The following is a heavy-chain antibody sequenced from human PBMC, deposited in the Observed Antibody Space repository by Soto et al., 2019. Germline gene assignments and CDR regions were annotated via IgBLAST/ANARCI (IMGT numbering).Heavy chain of an antibody. CDR3: ARGYRQSGYSSSWVFDY. J-gene: IGHJ4*02. V-gene: IGHV4-31*03. CDR1: GGSINSCGYY. Sequence: QVQLRESGPGLVKPSQTLSLTCTVSGGSINSCGYYWNWIRQHPGKGLEWIGYMYYSVSTCYNPFLRSRVIISADASENHFALALSSVTAAATAVYFCARGYRQSGYSSSWVFDYWGQGTLGNVSS. D-gene: IGHD6-13*01. CDR2: MYYSVST.